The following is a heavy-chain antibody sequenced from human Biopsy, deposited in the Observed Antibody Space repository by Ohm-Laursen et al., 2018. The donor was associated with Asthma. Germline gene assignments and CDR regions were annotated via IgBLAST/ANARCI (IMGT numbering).Heavy chain of an antibody. V-gene: IGHV3-15*01. J-gene: IGHJ4*02. Sequence: GSLRLSCSASGFTFGDYWMSWVRQVPGKGLEWVALIKSKTDGGTTDYAAPVKGRFSISRDDSKNTLYLQMNSLKTEDTAVYYCTTWFDSLDSWGQGTLVTVSS. CDR1: GFTFGDYW. CDR2: IKSKTDGGTT. D-gene: IGHD3-10*01. CDR3: TTWFDSLDS.